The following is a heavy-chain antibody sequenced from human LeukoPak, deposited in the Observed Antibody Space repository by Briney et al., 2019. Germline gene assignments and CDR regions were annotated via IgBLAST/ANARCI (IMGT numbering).Heavy chain of an antibody. CDR1: GGSISSSSFY. D-gene: IGHD1-14*01. CDR2: IYYSGNT. Sequence: ASETLSPTCTVSGGSISSSSFYWGWIRQPPGKGLEWIGSIYYSGNTYYNPSLKSRVTISVDTSKNQFSLKLSSVTAADTAVYYCARLNQGNRFDYWGQGTLVTVSS. V-gene: IGHV4-39*01. CDR3: ARLNQGNRFDY. J-gene: IGHJ4*02.